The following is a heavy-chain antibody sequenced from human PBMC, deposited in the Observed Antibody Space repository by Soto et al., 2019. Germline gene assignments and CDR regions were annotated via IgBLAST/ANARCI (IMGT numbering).Heavy chain of an antibody. V-gene: IGHV3-74*01. CDR2: INSDGSYR. Sequence: GGSLRLSCAASGFTFSSYWMHWVRQAPGKGLVWVSRINSDGSYRIYADSVKGRFTILRDNAKNMLYLQMNSLKADDTAVYYCARERAMDDYWGQGTLVTVSS. J-gene: IGHJ4*02. CDR3: ARERAMDDY. D-gene: IGHD5-18*01. CDR1: GFTFSSYW.